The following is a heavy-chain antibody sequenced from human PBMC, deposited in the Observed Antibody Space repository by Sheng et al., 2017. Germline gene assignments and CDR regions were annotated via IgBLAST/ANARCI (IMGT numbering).Heavy chain of an antibody. V-gene: IGHV3-21*01. CDR2: ISGSGTSI. D-gene: IGHD4-4*01. J-gene: IGHJ4*02. CDR3: TRGIGEMATVTGLSY. CDR1: QFTFGTYA. Sequence: EMQLVESGGALVQTGGSLRLSCVPSQFTFGTYAMSWVRQAPGKGLEWVSSISGSGTSIYYADSLKGRITISRDNAKNSLYLQMNSLRVEDTAIYYCTRGIGEMATVTGLSYWGQGTLVAVSS.